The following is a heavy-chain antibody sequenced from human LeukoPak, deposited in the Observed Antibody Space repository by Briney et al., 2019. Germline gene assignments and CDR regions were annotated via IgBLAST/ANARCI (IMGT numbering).Heavy chain of an antibody. D-gene: IGHD3-16*02. V-gene: IGHV1-18*01. CDR3: ARAYDYVWGSYRLDAFDI. Sequence: GASVKVSCKASGYTFTSYGISWVRQAPGQGLEWMGWISAYNGNTNYAQKLQGRVTMTTDTSTSTAYTELRSLRSDDTAVYYCARAYDYVWGSYRLDAFDIWGQGTMVTVSS. CDR2: ISAYNGNT. J-gene: IGHJ3*02. CDR1: GYTFTSYG.